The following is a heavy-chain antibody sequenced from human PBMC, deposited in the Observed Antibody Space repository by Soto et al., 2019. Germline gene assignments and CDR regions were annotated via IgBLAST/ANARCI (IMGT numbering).Heavy chain of an antibody. V-gene: IGHV4-31*02. CDR2: IYYRGST. J-gene: IGHJ4*02. CDR3: ARGGSGTYHV. D-gene: IGHD3-10*01. CDR1: DDSITGGGYY. Sequence: PSETLSLTCSFSDDSITGGGYYCSWIRQHPAKGLEWIGSIYYRGSTYYNPSLRSRGTISLDPSQARLSLRLTSLTAADTATYYCARGGSGTYHVWGQGTPVTVSX.